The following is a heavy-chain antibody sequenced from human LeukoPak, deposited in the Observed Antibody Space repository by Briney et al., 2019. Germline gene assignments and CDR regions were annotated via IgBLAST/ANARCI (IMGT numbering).Heavy chain of an antibody. CDR2: INHSGST. D-gene: IGHD6-13*01. CDR3: ARVDVGSSSWEALDY. J-gene: IGHJ4*02. V-gene: IGHV4-34*01. CDR1: GGSFSGYY. Sequence: PSGTLSLTCAVYGGSFSGYYWSWIRQPPGKGLEWIGEINHSGSTNYNPSLKSRVTISVDTSKNQFSLKLSSVTAADTAVYYCARVDVGSSSWEALDYWGQGTLVTVSS.